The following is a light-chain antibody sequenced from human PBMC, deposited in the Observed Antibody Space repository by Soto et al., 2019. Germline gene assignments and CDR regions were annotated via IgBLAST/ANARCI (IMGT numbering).Light chain of an antibody. Sequence: DIQMTQSPSTLSASVGDRVTITCRASQSISAELAWYQQKPGKAPNLLIYKTSNLESGVPSRFSGSRSGTEFTLTISSLQPDDFATYYCQKYNSYGSWTFGQGTNV. J-gene: IGKJ1*01. CDR1: QSISAE. CDR3: QKYNSYGSWT. V-gene: IGKV1-5*03. CDR2: KTS.